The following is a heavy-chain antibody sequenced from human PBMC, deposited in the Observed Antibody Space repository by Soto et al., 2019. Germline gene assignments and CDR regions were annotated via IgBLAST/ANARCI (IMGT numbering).Heavy chain of an antibody. CDR1: GFTVSSNY. V-gene: IGHV3-53*01. CDR2: IYSGGST. Sequence: GGSLRLSCAASGFTVSSNYMSWVRQAPGKGLEWVSVIYSGGSTYYADSVKGRFTISRDNSKNTLFLEMNSLRADDAAVYYCVKSQSGSYFAAFDVWGQGTMVTVSS. D-gene: IGHD1-26*01. J-gene: IGHJ3*01. CDR3: VKSQSGSYFAAFDV.